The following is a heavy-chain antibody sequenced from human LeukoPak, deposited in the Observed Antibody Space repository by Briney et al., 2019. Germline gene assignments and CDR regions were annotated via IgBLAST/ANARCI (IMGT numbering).Heavy chain of an antibody. CDR2: IYPDDSDT. CDR3: ARHGHCTNGVCYSNYYYYMDV. Sequence: GESLMISCKGSGYIFTSYWIGWVRQMPGEGLEWMGIIYPDDSDTRYRAPFEGQVIISVDKSISTAYLQWSSLKASDTATYYCARHGHCTNGVCYSNYYYYMDVWGKGTTVTVSS. CDR1: GYIFTSYW. V-gene: IGHV5-51*01. J-gene: IGHJ6*03. D-gene: IGHD2-8*01.